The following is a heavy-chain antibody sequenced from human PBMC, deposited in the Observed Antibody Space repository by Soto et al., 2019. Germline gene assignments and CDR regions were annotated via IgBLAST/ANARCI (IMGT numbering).Heavy chain of an antibody. V-gene: IGHV4-31*03. D-gene: IGHD5-18*01. CDR1: GGSISSGGYY. J-gene: IGHJ4*02. CDR2: IYYSGST. Sequence: PSETLSLTCTVSGGSISSGGYYWSWIRQHPGKGLEWIGYIYYSGSTYYNPSLKSRVTISVDTSKNQFSLKLSSVTAADTAVYYCARTYSYGYRFDYWGRGTLVTVSS. CDR3: ARTYSYGYRFDY.